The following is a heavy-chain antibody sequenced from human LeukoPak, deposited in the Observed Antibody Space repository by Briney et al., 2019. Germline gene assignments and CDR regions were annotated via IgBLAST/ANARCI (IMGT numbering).Heavy chain of an antibody. CDR2: IYHSGST. CDR3: ARDNYYDSSGGLDY. J-gene: IGHJ4*02. D-gene: IGHD3-22*01. V-gene: IGHV4-4*02. Sequence: SETLSLTCAVSGGSISSSNWWSWVRQPPGKGLEWIGEIYHSGSTNYSPSLKSRVTISVDKSKNQFSLKLSSVTAADTAVYYCARDNYYDSSGGLDYWGQGTLVTVSS. CDR1: GGSISSSNW.